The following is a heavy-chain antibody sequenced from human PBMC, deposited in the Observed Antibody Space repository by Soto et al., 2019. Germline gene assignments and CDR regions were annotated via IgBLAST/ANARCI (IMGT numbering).Heavy chain of an antibody. Sequence: SETLSLTCAVYGGSFSGYYWSWIRQPPGKGLEWIGEINHSGSTNYNPSLKSRVTISVDTSKNQFSLKLSSVTAADTAVYYCARVEGFGVVVHAAIRTKTTDLNSFEPWGQGTLVTVSS. V-gene: IGHV4-34*01. CDR3: ARVEGFGVVVHAAIRTKTTDLNSFEP. CDR1: GGSFSGYY. CDR2: INHSGST. D-gene: IGHD2-2*02. J-gene: IGHJ5*02.